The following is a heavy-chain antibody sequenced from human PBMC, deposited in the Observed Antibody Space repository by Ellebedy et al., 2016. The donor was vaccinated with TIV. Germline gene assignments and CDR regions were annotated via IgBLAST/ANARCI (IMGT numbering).Heavy chain of an antibody. CDR3: ARQPYYDYIWGTPVSYFDY. J-gene: IGHJ4*02. CDR1: GGSISSSSYY. CDR2: IYYSGST. D-gene: IGHD3-16*01. V-gene: IGHV4-39*01. Sequence: SETLSLXXTVSGGSISSSSYYWGWIRQPPGKGLEWIGSIYYSGSTYYNPSLKSRVTISVDTSKNQFSLKLSSVTAADTAVYYCARQPYYDYIWGTPVSYFDYWGQGTLVTVSS.